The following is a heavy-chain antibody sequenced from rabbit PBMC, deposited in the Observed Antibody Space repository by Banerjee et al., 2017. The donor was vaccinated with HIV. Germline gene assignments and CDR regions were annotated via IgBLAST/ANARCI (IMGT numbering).Heavy chain of an antibody. J-gene: IGHJ4*01. CDR1: GFSFSSGYY. V-gene: IGHV1S40*01. CDR3: ARDVGGNL. D-gene: IGHD3-1*01. Sequence: QQLVESGGGLVKPGASLTLTCKASGFSFSSGYYMCWVRQAPGKGLEWIGCIGTGSGSTWYASWAKGRFTISKTSSTTVTLQMTSLTAADTATYFCARDVGGNLWGQGTLVTVS. CDR2: IGTGSGST.